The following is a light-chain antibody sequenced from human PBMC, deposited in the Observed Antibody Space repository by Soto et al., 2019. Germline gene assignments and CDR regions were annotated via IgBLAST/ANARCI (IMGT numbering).Light chain of an antibody. CDR3: KQYYDWPRT. CDR1: QSVSSN. CDR2: GES. V-gene: IGKV3-15*01. J-gene: IGKJ1*01. Sequence: EIVMTQSPATLSVSPGERATLSCRASQSVSSNLAWYQQKPGQAPRLLIYGESARATGIQARFSGSGSGTEFTLTIRSLQSEDFAVYFCKQYYDWPRTFGQGTKVDIK.